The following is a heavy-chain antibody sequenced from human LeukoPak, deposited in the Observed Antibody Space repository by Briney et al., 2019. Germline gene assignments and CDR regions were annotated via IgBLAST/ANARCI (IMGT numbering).Heavy chain of an antibody. J-gene: IGHJ3*02. D-gene: IGHD6-13*01. CDR2: IYSGGST. CDR1: GFTVSSNY. CDR3: ARDRSVAAAGAFDI. Sequence: GGSLRLSCAASGFTVSSNYMSWVRQAPGKGLEWVSVIYSGGSTYYADSVKGRLTISRDNSKNTLYLQMNSLRAEDTAVYYCARDRSVAAAGAFDIWGQGTMVTVSS. V-gene: IGHV3-66*01.